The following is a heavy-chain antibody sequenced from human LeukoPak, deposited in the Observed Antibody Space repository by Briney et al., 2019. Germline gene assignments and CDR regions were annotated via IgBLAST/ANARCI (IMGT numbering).Heavy chain of an antibody. CDR3: AKGAGNYFDSTGFYGDH. CDR1: GFTFSHYS. D-gene: IGHD3-22*01. J-gene: IGHJ4*02. CDR2: ISYDGTNT. V-gene: IGHV3-30*18. Sequence: PGGSLRLSYAASGFTFSHYSMNWVRQAPGKGLEWVALISYDGTNTDSAASVTGRFTISRDNSKNTLSLQMNSLKADDTAVYYCAKGAGNYFDSTGFYGDHWGRGTLVTVSS.